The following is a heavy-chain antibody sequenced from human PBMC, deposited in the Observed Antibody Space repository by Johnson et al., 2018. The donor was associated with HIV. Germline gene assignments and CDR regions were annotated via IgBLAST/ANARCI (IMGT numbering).Heavy chain of an antibody. V-gene: IGHV3-30-3*01. J-gene: IGHJ3*02. CDR3: AGGGWRYYDSSGYHHGAFDI. CDR2: ISYDGSNK. D-gene: IGHD3-22*01. CDR1: GFTFSSYA. Sequence: QVQLVESGGGVVQPGRSLRLSCAASGFTFSSYAMHWVRQAPGKGLEWVAVISYDGSNKYYADSVKGRFTISRDNSKKPLYLEMNSLRAEDTAGYYCAGGGWRYYDSSGYHHGAFDIWGQGTMVTVSS.